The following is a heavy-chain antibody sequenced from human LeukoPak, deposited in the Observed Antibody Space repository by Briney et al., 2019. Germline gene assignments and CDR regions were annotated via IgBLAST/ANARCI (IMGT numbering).Heavy chain of an antibody. CDR1: GFTVSSNY. D-gene: IGHD2-15*01. CDR3: TTSPLLYCSGGRCYDY. Sequence: GGSLRLSCAASGFTVSSNYMSWVRQAPGKGLEWVGRIKSKTDGGTTDYAAPVKGRFTISRDDSKNTLYLQMNSLKTEDTAVYYCTTSPLLYCSGGRCYDYWGQGTLVTVSS. J-gene: IGHJ4*02. V-gene: IGHV3-15*01. CDR2: IKSKTDGGTT.